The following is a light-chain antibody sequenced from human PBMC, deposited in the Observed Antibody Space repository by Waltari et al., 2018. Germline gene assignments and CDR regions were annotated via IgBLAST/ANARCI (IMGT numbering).Light chain of an antibody. V-gene: IGLV2-23*02. CDR2: AVS. CDR3: SSYAGSSRGV. J-gene: IGLJ2*01. Sequence: CYPQHPRKAPKPILYAVSTRPQGVTHRFPGSRSGDMASLPIAGLQPEDEAEYFCSSYAGSSRGVFGGGTKVTVL.